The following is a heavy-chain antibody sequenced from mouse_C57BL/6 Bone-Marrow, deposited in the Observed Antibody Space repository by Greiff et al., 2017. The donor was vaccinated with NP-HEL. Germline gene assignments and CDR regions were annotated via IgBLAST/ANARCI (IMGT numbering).Heavy chain of an antibody. D-gene: IGHD4-1*01. CDR3: ARVTGYFDY. Sequence: EVQLMESGPGLVKPSQSLSLTCSVTGYSITSGYYWNWIRQFPGNKLEWMGYISYDGSNNYNPSLKNRISITRDTSKNQFFLKLNSVTTEDTATYYCARVTGYFDYWGQGTTLTVSS. CDR2: ISYDGSN. CDR1: GYSITSGYY. V-gene: IGHV3-6*01. J-gene: IGHJ2*01.